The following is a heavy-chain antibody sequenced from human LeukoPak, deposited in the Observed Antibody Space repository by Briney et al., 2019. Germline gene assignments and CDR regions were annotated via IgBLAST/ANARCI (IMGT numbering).Heavy chain of an antibody. CDR1: GYSFTSYW. D-gene: IGHD2-15*01. V-gene: IGHV5-51*01. J-gene: IGHJ4*02. CDR3: ARQPFYCSGGSCYDFDY. Sequence: GESLKISCKGSGYSFTSYWIGWVRQMPGKGLEWLGIIYPGDSDTRYSPSFQGQVTISADKSISTAYLQWSSLKASDTAMYYCARQPFYCSGGSCYDFDYWGQGTLVTVSS. CDR2: IYPGDSDT.